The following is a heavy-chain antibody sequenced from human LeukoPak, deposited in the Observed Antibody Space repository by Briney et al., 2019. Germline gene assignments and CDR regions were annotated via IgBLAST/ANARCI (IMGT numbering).Heavy chain of an antibody. CDR1: GFTFSSYA. CDR3: AKGSSSWYYLFDY. Sequence: QPGGSLRLSCAASGFTFSSYAMSWVRQAPGKGLEWVSAISGSGGSTYYADSVKGRFTISRDNSKNTLYLQMNSLRDEDTAVYYCAKGSSSWYYLFDYWGQGTLVTVSS. V-gene: IGHV3-23*01. J-gene: IGHJ4*02. D-gene: IGHD6-13*01. CDR2: ISGSGGST.